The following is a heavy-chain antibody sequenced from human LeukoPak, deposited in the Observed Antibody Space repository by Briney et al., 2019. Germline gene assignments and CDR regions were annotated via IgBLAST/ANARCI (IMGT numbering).Heavy chain of an antibody. CDR1: GFSFSTYD. Sequence: GGSLRLSCVGSGFSFSTYDMGWVRQTPGKGLEWVSAISTTGGYTEDADSVKGRFTISRDNAKNSLYLQMNSLRAEDTALYYCARDLSGSSSWYFDYWGQGTLVTVSS. CDR2: ISTTGGYT. V-gene: IGHV3-23*01. D-gene: IGHD6-13*01. CDR3: ARDLSGSSSWYFDY. J-gene: IGHJ4*02.